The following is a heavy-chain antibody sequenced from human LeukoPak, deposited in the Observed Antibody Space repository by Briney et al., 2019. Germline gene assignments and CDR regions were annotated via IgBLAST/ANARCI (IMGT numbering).Heavy chain of an antibody. CDR1: GGSFSGFC. CDR3: ASCLNPQYYFDY. Sequence: PSETLSLTCAVYGGSFSGFCWSWIRQPPGKGLEWVGEISHRGSTNYNPSLQSRVTISVDTTKNQFSLKLNSVTAADTAVYYCASCLNPQYYFDYWGQGTLVTVSS. J-gene: IGHJ4*02. V-gene: IGHV4-34*01. CDR2: ISHRGST. D-gene: IGHD3-16*01.